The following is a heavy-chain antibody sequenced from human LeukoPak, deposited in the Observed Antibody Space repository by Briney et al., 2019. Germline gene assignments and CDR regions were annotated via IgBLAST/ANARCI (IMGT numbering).Heavy chain of an antibody. D-gene: IGHD6-6*01. V-gene: IGHV5-51*01. CDR1: GYSFTSYW. Sequence: GESLKISCKGSGYSFTSYWTGWVRQMPGKGLEWMGIIYPGDSDTRYSPSFQGQVTISADKSISTAYLQWSSLKASDTAMYYCARDSSSLGYYYYGMDVWGQGTTVTVSS. CDR2: IYPGDSDT. J-gene: IGHJ6*02. CDR3: ARDSSSLGYYYYGMDV.